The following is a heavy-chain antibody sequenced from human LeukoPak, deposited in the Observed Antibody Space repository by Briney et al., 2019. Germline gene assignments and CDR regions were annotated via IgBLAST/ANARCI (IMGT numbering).Heavy chain of an antibody. CDR1: GYTFTGYY. CDR3: ARDWVTTIFGVVKGDYMDV. Sequence: ASVKVSCKASGYTFTGYYMHWVRQAPGQGLEWMGWISAYNGNTNYAQKLQGRVTMTTDTSTSTAYMELRSLRSDDTAVYYCARDWVTTIFGVVKGDYMDVWGKGTTVTVSS. J-gene: IGHJ6*03. CDR2: ISAYNGNT. D-gene: IGHD3-3*01. V-gene: IGHV1-18*04.